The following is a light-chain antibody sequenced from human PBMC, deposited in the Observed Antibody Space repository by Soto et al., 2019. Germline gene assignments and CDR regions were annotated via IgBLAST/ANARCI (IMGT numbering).Light chain of an antibody. CDR3: LQHYDYSWT. Sequence: DIEITQSPSSLSASVGDRVTITCRASQYIGHYLGWYQQKKGKTPKRLIYAVSNLQSGVPSRFRGSASGTDFTLTINSLQPEDFETYFCLQHYDYSWTFGQGTKVDIK. CDR1: QYIGHY. V-gene: IGKV1-17*01. J-gene: IGKJ1*01. CDR2: AVS.